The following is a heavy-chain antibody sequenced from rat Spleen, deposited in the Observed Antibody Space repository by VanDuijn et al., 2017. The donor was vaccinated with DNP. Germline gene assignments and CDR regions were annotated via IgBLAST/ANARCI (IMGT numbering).Heavy chain of an antibody. D-gene: IGHD1-3*01. CDR2: MWSYGDT. J-gene: IGHJ4*01. CDR3: ARNFNYAMDA. CDR1: GFSLTNYH. Sequence: QVQLKESGPGLVQPSQTLSLTCTVSGFSLTNYHVHWVRQPPGKGLEWMGVMWSYGDTSYNSPLKSRLSISRDTSKSQVFLKMNSLQTEDTAMYFCARNFNYAMDAWGQGTSVTVSS. V-gene: IGHV2-32*01.